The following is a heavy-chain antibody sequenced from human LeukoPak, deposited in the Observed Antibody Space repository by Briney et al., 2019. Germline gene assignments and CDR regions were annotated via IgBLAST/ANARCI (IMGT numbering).Heavy chain of an antibody. D-gene: IGHD6-13*01. Sequence: GGSLRLSCAASGFTFSSYWMSWVRQAPGKGLEWVANIKQDGSEKYYVDSVKGRFTISRDNAKNSLYLQMNSLRAEDTAVYYCASTIAAAGPDAFDIWGEGTMGTVSS. CDR3: ASTIAAAGPDAFDI. CDR1: GFTFSSYW. J-gene: IGHJ3*02. CDR2: IKQDGSEK. V-gene: IGHV3-7*01.